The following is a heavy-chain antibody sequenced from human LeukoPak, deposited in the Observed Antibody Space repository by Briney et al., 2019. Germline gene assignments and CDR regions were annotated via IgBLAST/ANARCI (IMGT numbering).Heavy chain of an antibody. CDR1: GFTFSEYY. Sequence: GGSLRLSCGASGFTFSEYYMSCIPEAPGKGLEWVSYISSSRSTIYYADSVKGRFTISRDNAPNPLYLQLNSLRAEDTAVYYCASDCGEYLAFDIWGQGTMVTVSS. CDR3: ASDCGEYLAFDI. D-gene: IGHD4-17*01. CDR2: ISSSRSTI. V-gene: IGHV3-11*01. J-gene: IGHJ3*02.